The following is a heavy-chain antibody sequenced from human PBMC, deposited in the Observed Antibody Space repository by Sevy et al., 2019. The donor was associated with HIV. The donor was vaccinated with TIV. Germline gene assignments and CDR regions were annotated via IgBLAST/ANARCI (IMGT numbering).Heavy chain of an antibody. CDR3: TRDKTTASWYEAFDI. Sequence: GGSLRLSCGASGFTFDDYAMHWVRQAPGKGLEWVAGITWNSGSIDYADSVKGRFTISRDNAKNSLYLQMNSLRPEDTALYYCTRDKTTASWYEAFDIWGQGTVVTVSS. D-gene: IGHD6-13*01. V-gene: IGHV3-9*01. CDR2: ITWNSGSI. CDR1: GFTFDDYA. J-gene: IGHJ3*02.